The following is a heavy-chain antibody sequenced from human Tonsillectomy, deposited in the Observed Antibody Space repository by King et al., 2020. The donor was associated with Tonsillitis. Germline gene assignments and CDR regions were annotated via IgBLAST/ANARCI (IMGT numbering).Heavy chain of an antibody. D-gene: IGHD6-19*01. Sequence: VQLQESGPGLVKPSETLSLTCTVSGYSIRSGYYWGWIRQFPGKGLEWIGSISHIGSTFYNPSLKSRVSVSLDTSKNQFALKLTSVTAAGTALFYCTREEAGTNVDYWGQGVLVTVSS. CDR1: GYSIRSGYY. J-gene: IGHJ4*02. CDR2: ISHIGST. V-gene: IGHV4-38-2*02. CDR3: TREEAGTNVDY.